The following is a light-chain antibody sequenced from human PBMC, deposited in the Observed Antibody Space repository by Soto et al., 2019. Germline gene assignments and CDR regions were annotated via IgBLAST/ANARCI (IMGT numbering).Light chain of an antibody. Sequence: DIQMTQSPSTLSASLGDRVTNTCRASQSISSRLAWYQQKPGKAPNLLIYKASSLESGVPSRFSGSGSGTDFTFTISSLQPDDFATYYCQQYSTYSRTFGQGTKVDIK. CDR2: KAS. CDR1: QSISSR. V-gene: IGKV1-5*03. J-gene: IGKJ1*01. CDR3: QQYSTYSRT.